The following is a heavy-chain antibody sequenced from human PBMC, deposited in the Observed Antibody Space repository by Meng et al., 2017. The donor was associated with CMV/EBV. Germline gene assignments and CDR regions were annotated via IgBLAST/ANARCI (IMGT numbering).Heavy chain of an antibody. D-gene: IGHD6-25*01. CDR2: ISYDGSNK. CDR1: GFTFSSYA. CDR3: ARDDPRTSGRVCAFDI. J-gene: IGHJ3*02. V-gene: IGHV3-30*04. Sequence: SCAASGFTFSSYAMHWVRQAPGKGLEWVAVISYDGSNKYYADSVKGRFTISRDNSKNTLYLQMNSLRAEDTAVYYCARDDPRTSGRVCAFDIWGQGTMVTVSS.